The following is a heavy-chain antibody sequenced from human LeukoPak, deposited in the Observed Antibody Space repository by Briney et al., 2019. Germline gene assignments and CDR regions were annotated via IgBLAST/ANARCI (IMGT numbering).Heavy chain of an antibody. V-gene: IGHV3-21*01. CDR3: ARDPYSGEYGPHYYYYMDV. J-gene: IGHJ6*03. CDR2: IFPSGGEI. D-gene: IGHD5-12*01. Sequence: GGSLRLSCAASGFTFSTFAMIWVRQPPGKGLEWVSSIFPSGGEIHYADSVRGRFTISRDNAENSLYLQMNSLRDEDTAVYYCARDPYSGEYGPHYYYYMDVWGKGTTVTVSS. CDR1: GFTFSTFA.